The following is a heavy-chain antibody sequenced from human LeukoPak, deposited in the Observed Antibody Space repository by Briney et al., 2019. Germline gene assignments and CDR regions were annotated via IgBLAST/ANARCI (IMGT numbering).Heavy chain of an antibody. V-gene: IGHV4-34*01. J-gene: IGHJ4*02. Sequence: PSETLSLTCTVSGGSFSGYFWNWIRQPPGKGPEWIAEINRSGSTSYNPSLKSRVTISVDTSKNLFSLKLKSVTAADTAVYYCARGSDCGGDCYSLLSYWGQGISVTVSS. CDR1: GGSFSGYF. D-gene: IGHD2-21*02. CDR3: ARGSDCGGDCYSLLSY. CDR2: INRSGST.